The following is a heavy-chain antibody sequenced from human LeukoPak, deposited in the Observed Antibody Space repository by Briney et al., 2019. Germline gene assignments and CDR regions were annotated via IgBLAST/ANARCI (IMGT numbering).Heavy chain of an antibody. CDR2: INPSGGST. CDR3: ARGGRCSSTSCYILRNNWFDP. Sequence: ASVKVSCKASGYTFTSYYMHWVRQAPGQGLEWMGIINPSGGSTSYAQKFQGRVTMTRDTSTSTVYMELSRLRSDDTAVYYCARGGRCSSTSCYILRNNWFDPWGQGTLVTVSS. V-gene: IGHV1-46*01. J-gene: IGHJ5*02. CDR1: GYTFTSYY. D-gene: IGHD2-2*02.